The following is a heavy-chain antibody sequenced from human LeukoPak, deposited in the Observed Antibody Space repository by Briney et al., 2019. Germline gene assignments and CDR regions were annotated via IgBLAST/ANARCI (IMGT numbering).Heavy chain of an antibody. Sequence: QTGGSLRLSCAASGSTFSSYWMSWVRQAPGKGLEWVANIKQDGSEKYYVDSEKGRFTISRDNAKNTLYLQMNSLRAEDTAVYYCAKEDPDGALDYWGQGTLVTVSS. J-gene: IGHJ4*02. V-gene: IGHV3-7*03. CDR2: IKQDGSEK. CDR3: AKEDPDGALDY. D-gene: IGHD4-17*01. CDR1: GSTFSSYW.